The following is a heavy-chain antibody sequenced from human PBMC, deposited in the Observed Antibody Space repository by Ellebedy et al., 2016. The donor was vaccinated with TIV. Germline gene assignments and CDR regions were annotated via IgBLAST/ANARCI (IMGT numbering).Heavy chain of an antibody. CDR1: GFPFGTYS. J-gene: IGHJ3*01. CDR2: IASSSSSL. CDR3: TRSVGKSGNPGFSYAFDV. D-gene: IGHD4-23*01. V-gene: IGHV3-48*01. Sequence: PGGSLRLSCATSGFPFGTYSMNWVRQAPGKGLEWISFIASSSSSLYYAESVKGRFTISRVNADNSLFLQMNSLRAEDTAKYYCTRSVGKSGNPGFSYAFDVWGQGTMVTVSS.